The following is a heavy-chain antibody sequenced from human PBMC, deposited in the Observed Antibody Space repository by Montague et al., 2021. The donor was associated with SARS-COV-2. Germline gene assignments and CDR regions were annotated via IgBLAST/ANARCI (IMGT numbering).Heavy chain of an antibody. Sequence: SLRLSCATSGFNFNDYTMHWVRQAPGKGLAWVGGISYEGSKQFYADSVQGRFTISRYHSRSTMFLQMNSLRPEDTAMYYCARGGMLFSATIRRGFDHWGQGTLVTVSS. CDR3: ARGGMLFSATIRRGFDH. D-gene: IGHD3-16*01. CDR1: GFNFNDYT. CDR2: ISYEGSKQ. V-gene: IGHV3-30*14. J-gene: IGHJ4*02.